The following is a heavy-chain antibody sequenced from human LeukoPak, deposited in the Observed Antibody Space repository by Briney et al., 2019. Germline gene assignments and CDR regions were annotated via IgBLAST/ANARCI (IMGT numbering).Heavy chain of an antibody. CDR2: IRSGDSTR. Sequence: PGGSLRLSCAASGFTFSDYTMSWIRQAPGKGLEWVSYIRSGDSTRYYTDSVKGRFTISRDNAKNSLYLQMNSLRAEDTAVYYCARDRNSFESWGQGTLVTVSS. V-gene: IGHV3-11*04. CDR3: ARDRNSFES. J-gene: IGHJ5*01. CDR1: GFTFSDYT. D-gene: IGHD4-23*01.